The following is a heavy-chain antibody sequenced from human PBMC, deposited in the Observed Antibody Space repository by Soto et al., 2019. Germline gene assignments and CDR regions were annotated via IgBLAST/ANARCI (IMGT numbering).Heavy chain of an antibody. CDR1: GGSVSSGSYY. CDR2: IYYSGST. Sequence: SETLSLTCTVSGGSVSSGSYYWSWIRQPPGKGLEWIGYIYYSGSTNYNPSLKSRVTISVDTSKNQFSLKLSSVTAADTAVYYCARAMNYGSGWAMDVWGQGTTDTVSS. J-gene: IGHJ6*02. V-gene: IGHV4-61*01. CDR3: ARAMNYGSGWAMDV. D-gene: IGHD3-10*01.